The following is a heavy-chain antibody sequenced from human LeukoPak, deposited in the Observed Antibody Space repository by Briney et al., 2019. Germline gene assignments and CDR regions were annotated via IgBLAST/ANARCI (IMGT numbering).Heavy chain of an antibody. CDR3: AKADGSWTYDP. CDR2: ISASGGST. D-gene: IGHD5-24*01. V-gene: IGHV3-23*01. J-gene: IGHJ5*02. Sequence: GGSLRLSCAASGFTFSSYAMSWVRQAPGKGLEWVSAISASGGSTHYADSVKGRFTISRDNSKNTLFRQMNSLRAEDTAVYYCAKADGSWTYDPWGQGTLVAVSS. CDR1: GFTFSSYA.